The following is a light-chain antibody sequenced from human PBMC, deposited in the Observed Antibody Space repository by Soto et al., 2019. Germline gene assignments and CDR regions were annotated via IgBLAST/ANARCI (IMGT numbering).Light chain of an antibody. Sequence: EVELTQSPGTLSLSPGDTATLSCGASQSVTSNYLAWYQQKAGQPPRLLIYGASTRASGIPGRFCGSWSGTGFTLAIHRLEPEDVAVYYCQQYGTSPRTVGRGTKVEIK. CDR1: QSVTSNY. CDR3: QQYGTSPRT. CDR2: GAS. J-gene: IGKJ1*01. V-gene: IGKV3-20*01.